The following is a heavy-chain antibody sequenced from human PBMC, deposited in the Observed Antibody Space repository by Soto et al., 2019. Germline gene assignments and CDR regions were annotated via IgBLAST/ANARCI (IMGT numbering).Heavy chain of an antibody. CDR3: ARIWATVFVDAFDI. V-gene: IGHV5-10-1*01. D-gene: IGHD4-17*01. CDR2: IDPSDSYT. J-gene: IGHJ3*02. Sequence: LKISCKGSGYSFTSYWISWVRQMPGKGLEWMGRIDPSDSYTNYSPSFQGHVTISADKSISTAYLQWSSLKASDTAMYYCARIWATVFVDAFDIWGQGTMVTVSS. CDR1: GYSFTSYW.